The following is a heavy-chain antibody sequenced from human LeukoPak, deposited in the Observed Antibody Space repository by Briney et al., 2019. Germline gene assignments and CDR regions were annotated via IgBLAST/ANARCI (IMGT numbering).Heavy chain of an antibody. J-gene: IGHJ3*02. CDR1: GGSISSGGYY. CDR3: ARALIPRSSNRHGAFDI. Sequence: SQTLSLTCTVSGGSISSGGYYWSWIRQPPGKGLEWIGYIYHSGSTYYNPSLKSRVTISVDRSKNQFSLELSSVTAADTAVYYCARALIPRSSNRHGAFDIWGQGTMVTVSS. D-gene: IGHD2-2*01. CDR2: IYHSGST. V-gene: IGHV4-30-2*01.